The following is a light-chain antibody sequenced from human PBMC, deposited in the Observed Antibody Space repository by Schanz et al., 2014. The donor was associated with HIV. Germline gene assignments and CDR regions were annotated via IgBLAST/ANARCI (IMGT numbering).Light chain of an antibody. CDR3: HHYGGS. V-gene: IGKV3-20*01. Sequence: EIVLTQSPGSLSLSPGGRATLSCGASQRLSSSYLAWYQQKRDQPPRLVIYATSTRAAGIPARFSGSGSGTEFTLTISGLEPEDFAVYYCHHYGGSFGPGTTVDYK. CDR2: ATS. CDR1: QRLSSSY. J-gene: IGKJ3*01.